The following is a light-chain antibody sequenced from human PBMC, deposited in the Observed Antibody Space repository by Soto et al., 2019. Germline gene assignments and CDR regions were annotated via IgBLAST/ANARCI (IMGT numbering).Light chain of an antibody. V-gene: IGKV1-39*01. CDR1: RNSATF. CDR3: QQSLSIPPT. CDR2: AAY. Sequence: DIQMTQSPSSLSASVGDRVTIFCRASRNSATFLNWYQQKPGKAPKLLIFAAYSLHSGVPSRFSGSGSGTDFTFTISSLHPEDVATYYCQQSLSIPPTFGQGTKVAIK. J-gene: IGKJ1*01.